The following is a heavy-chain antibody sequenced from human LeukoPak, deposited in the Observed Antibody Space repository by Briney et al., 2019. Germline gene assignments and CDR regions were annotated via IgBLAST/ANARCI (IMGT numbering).Heavy chain of an antibody. CDR2: IYYSGST. Sequence: SETLSLTCTVSGGSTSSYYWGWIRQPPGKGLEWIRSIYYSGSTYYSPSLKSRVTISVDTSKNQFSLKLSSVTAADTAVYYCARHSGARFYSSSWHFLIWGQGTLVTVSS. CDR1: GGSTSSYY. V-gene: IGHV4-39*01. D-gene: IGHD6-13*01. CDR3: ARHSGARFYSSSWHFLI. J-gene: IGHJ4*02.